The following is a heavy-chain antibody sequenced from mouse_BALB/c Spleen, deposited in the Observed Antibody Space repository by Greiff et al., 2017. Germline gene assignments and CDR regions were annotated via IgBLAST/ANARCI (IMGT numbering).Heavy chain of an antibody. Sequence: VKLMESGPGLVQPSQSLSITCTVSGFSLTSYGVHWVRQSPGKGLEWLGVIWSGGSTDYNAAFISRLSISKDNSKSQVFFKMNSLQADDTAIYYCARPITTVDYYYAMDYWGQGTSVTVSS. V-gene: IGHV2-4-1*01. CDR1: GFSLTSYG. D-gene: IGHD1-1*01. CDR3: ARPITTVDYYYAMDY. CDR2: IWSGGST. J-gene: IGHJ4*01.